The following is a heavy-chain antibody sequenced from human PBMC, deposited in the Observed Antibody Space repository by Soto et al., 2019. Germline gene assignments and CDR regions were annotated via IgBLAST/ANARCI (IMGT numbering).Heavy chain of an antibody. CDR3: PKGMRGHGFWSGYQTRSH. Sequence: QVQVVESGGGVVQPGRSLRLSCAASGFTFNSFDMHWVRQAPGRGLEWVAVISHDGSNRYNADSVKGRFTISRDNSKNTVFLEVNSLRHEDTAVYYCPKGMRGHGFWSGYQTRSHWGQGTLVTVSS. J-gene: IGHJ4*02. CDR2: ISHDGSNR. CDR1: GFTFNSFD. D-gene: IGHD3-3*01. V-gene: IGHV3-30*18.